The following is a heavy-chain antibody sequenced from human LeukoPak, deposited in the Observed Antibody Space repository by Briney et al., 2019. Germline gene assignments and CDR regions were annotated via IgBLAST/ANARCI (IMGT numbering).Heavy chain of an antibody. Sequence: PSGGSLRLSRAASGFTLSNYWMHWVRQAPGKGLVWVSLINTDGSRTTYADSVKGRFTISRDDAKNTLYLQMNSLRAEDTAVYYCARDVHDYTTYFAFDIWGQGTMVTVSS. D-gene: IGHD4-11*01. CDR3: ARDVHDYTTYFAFDI. CDR2: INTDGSRT. V-gene: IGHV3-74*01. J-gene: IGHJ3*02. CDR1: GFTLSNYW.